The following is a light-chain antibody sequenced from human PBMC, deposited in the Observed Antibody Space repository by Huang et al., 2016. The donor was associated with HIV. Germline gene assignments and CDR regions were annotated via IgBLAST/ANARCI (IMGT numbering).Light chain of an antibody. V-gene: IGKV1-39*01. Sequence: DIPMTQSPSSLSASLGDRVTITCRAGQHIRNFLNWYQFKPGKAPKLLIYDAVNLQSGAPSRFSGSGYGTDFTLTIADVQPEDFATYYCQQSYAIWTFGQGTRVE. CDR1: QHIRNF. CDR3: QQSYAIWT. J-gene: IGKJ1*01. CDR2: DAV.